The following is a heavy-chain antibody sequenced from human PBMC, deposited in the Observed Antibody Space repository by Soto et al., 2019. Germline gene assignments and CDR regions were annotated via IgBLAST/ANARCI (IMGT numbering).Heavy chain of an antibody. CDR3: ARRNYGGRRGYYYYYGMDV. CDR2: IYPGDSDT. Sequence: GESLKISCKGSGYSFTSYWIGWVRQMPGKGLEWMGIIYPGDSDTRYSPSFQGQVTISADKSISTAYLQWSSLKASDTAMYYCARRNYGGRRGYYYYYGMDVWGQGTTVTVSS. D-gene: IGHD4-17*01. J-gene: IGHJ6*02. CDR1: GYSFTSYW. V-gene: IGHV5-51*01.